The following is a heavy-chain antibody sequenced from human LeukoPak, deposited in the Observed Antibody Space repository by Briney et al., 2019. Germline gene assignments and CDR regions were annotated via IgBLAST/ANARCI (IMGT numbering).Heavy chain of an antibody. J-gene: IGHJ4*02. CDR1: GDSISSYY. Sequence: SETLSLTCTVSGDSISSYYWSWIRQPPGKGLEWIGYIHYSGITNYNPSLKSRVTISVDTSKNQFSLKLSSVTAADTAVYYCARHLDYYGSGIYEYWGQGTLVTVSS. CDR2: IHYSGIT. CDR3: ARHLDYYGSGIYEY. V-gene: IGHV4-59*08. D-gene: IGHD3-10*01.